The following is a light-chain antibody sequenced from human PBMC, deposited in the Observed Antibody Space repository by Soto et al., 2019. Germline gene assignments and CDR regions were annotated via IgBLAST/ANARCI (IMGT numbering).Light chain of an antibody. CDR2: AAS. J-gene: IGKJ2*01. Sequence: DIQMTQSPSSLSASVGDRVTITCRASQSISSYLNWYQQKPGKAPKLLIYAASSLQSGVPSRFSGSGSGTDFTLTISCLQPADFATYYCQQSYSTPMYTFGQGTKLEIK. CDR1: QSISSY. V-gene: IGKV1-39*01. CDR3: QQSYSTPMYT.